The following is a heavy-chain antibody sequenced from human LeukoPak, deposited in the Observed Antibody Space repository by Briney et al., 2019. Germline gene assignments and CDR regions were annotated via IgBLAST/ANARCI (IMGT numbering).Heavy chain of an antibody. V-gene: IGHV3-7*03. D-gene: IGHD3-9*01. Sequence: GGSLRLSCAASGFIFRSYWMSWVRQAPGKGLEWVANIKQDGSEKYYVDSVKGRFTISRDNAKNSLSLQMNSLRAEDTAVYYCARVVGMTGYFRVANYSDYWGQGTLVTVSS. CDR3: ARVVGMTGYFRVANYSDY. J-gene: IGHJ4*02. CDR1: GFIFRSYW. CDR2: IKQDGSEK.